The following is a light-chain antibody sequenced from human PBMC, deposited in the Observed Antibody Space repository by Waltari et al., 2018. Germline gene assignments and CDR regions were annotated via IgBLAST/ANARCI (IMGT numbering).Light chain of an antibody. CDR3: QHYLRLPVT. J-gene: IGKJ1*01. CDR1: QSVTRA. CDR2: GAS. Sequence: EIVLTQSPGTLSLSPGENATLSCRTSQSVTRALAWDQQKPGQAPRLLIYGASNRATGIPDRFSGSGSGTDFSLTISSLEPEDFAVYYCQHYLRLPVTFGQGTKVEVK. V-gene: IGKV3-20*01.